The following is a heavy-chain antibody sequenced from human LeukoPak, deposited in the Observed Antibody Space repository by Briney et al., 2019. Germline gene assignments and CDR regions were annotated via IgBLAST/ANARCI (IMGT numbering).Heavy chain of an antibody. Sequence: SETLSLTCAVSGGSFSGYYWSWIRQPPGKGLEWIGEIKHSGSTNYNPSLKSRVTISVDTSKNQFSLKLSSVTAADTAVYYCARDDYVWGSYRHRGAFDIWGQGTMVTVSS. D-gene: IGHD3-16*02. CDR1: GGSFSGYY. CDR3: ARDDYVWGSYRHRGAFDI. J-gene: IGHJ3*02. V-gene: IGHV4-34*01. CDR2: IKHSGST.